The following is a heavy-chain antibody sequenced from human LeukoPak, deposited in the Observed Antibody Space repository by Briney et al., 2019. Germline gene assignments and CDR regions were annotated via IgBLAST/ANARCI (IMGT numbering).Heavy chain of an antibody. CDR1: GGSISSYY. CDR2: IYTSGST. CDR3: AKGPRTVRFGDRHKGIFDY. Sequence: PSETLSLTCTVSGGSISSYYWSWIRQPAGKGLEWIGRIYTSGSTNYNPSLKSRVTMSVDTSKNQFSLKLSSVTAADTAVYYCAKGPRTVRFGDRHKGIFDYWGQGTLVTVSS. V-gene: IGHV4-4*07. D-gene: IGHD3-10*01. J-gene: IGHJ4*02.